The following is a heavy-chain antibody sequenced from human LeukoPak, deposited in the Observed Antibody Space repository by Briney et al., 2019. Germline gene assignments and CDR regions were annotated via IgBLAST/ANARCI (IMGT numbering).Heavy chain of an antibody. CDR1: GFTFGSYS. V-gene: IGHV3-48*04. CDR2: ISSSGSTI. CDR3: ARDGADYYDSSGYYYAY. Sequence: GGPLRLSCAASGFTFGSYSMNWVRQAPGKGREWVSYISSSGSTIYYADSVKGRFTISRDNAKNSLYLQMNSLRAEDTAVYYCARDGADYYDSSGYYYAYWGQGTLVTVSS. D-gene: IGHD3-22*01. J-gene: IGHJ4*02.